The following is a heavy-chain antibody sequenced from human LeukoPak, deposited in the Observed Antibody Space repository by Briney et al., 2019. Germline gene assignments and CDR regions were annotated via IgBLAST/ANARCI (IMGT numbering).Heavy chain of an antibody. CDR1: GGTFSSYA. CDR3: ARDNGLELVALDAFDI. D-gene: IGHD3-10*01. Sequence: GASVKVSCKASGGTFSSYAISWVRQAPGQGLEWMGGIIPIFGTANYAQKFQGRVTITADESTSTAYMELSSLRSEDTAVYYCARDNGLELVALDAFDIWGQGTMVTVSS. CDR2: IIPIFGTA. V-gene: IGHV1-69*01. J-gene: IGHJ3*02.